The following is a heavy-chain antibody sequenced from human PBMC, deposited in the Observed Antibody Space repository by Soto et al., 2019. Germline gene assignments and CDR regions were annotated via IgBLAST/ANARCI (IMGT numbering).Heavy chain of an antibody. CDR1: GFTFSTSA. CDR2: ISSSGGNT. D-gene: IGHD2-15*01. V-gene: IGHV3-64D*08. J-gene: IGHJ5*02. CDR3: AKDYRIGVASVFDP. Sequence: GGSLRLSCLASGFTFSTSAMHWVRQAPGKGLEYISGISSSGGNTYYADSVKGRFTISRDNSRNTLYLQMSSLRIEDTAIFYCAKDYRIGVASVFDPWSQGTLVTVSS.